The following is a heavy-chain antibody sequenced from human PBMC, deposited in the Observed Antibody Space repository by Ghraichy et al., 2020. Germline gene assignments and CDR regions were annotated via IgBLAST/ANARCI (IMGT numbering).Heavy chain of an antibody. J-gene: IGHJ5*01. Sequence: SETLSLTCNVFGASVSSYSWGWIRQPPGKGLDWIAYIYYSATTNYNPSLKSRVTISVDASKNQVSLKLTSVIAADTAVYYCARAYAPYMPTFDSWGLGTLVTVSS. CDR1: GASVSSYS. CDR2: IYYSATT. D-gene: IGHD2-2*01. CDR3: ARAYAPYMPTFDS. V-gene: IGHV4-59*02.